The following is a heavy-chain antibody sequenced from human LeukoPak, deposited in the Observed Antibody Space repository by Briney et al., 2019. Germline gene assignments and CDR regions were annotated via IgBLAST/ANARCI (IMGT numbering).Heavy chain of an antibody. J-gene: IGHJ1*01. D-gene: IGHD1-26*01. CDR3: ASHSGSYGRYFQH. CDR2: ISGSGGSP. CDR1: GFTFKNYA. V-gene: IGHV3-23*01. Sequence: PGGSLRLSCAASGFTFKNYAMTWVRQAPGKGLEWVSSISGSGGSPYYADSVKGRFTISRDNAKNSLYLQMNSLRAEDTAVYYCASHSGSYGRYFQHWGQGTLVTVSS.